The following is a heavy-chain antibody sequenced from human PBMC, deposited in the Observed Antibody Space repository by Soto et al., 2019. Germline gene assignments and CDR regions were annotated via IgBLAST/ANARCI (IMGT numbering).Heavy chain of an antibody. CDR2: IKSKTDGGTT. CDR1: GFPFSNAW. V-gene: IGHV3-15*07. Sequence: PVGSLRPSFATSGFPFSNAWMNWVRPAPGKGLEWVGRIKSKTDGGTTDYASPVKGRFTIPRDDSKNTLYLQMNSLKTEDTAVYYCTTDFGVVIPSRDYYYYGMDVWGQGTTVTVSS. D-gene: IGHD3-3*01. J-gene: IGHJ6*02. CDR3: TTDFGVVIPSRDYYYYGMDV.